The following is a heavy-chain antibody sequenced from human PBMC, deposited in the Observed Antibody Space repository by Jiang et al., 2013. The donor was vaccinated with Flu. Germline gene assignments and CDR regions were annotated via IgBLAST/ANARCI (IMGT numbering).Heavy chain of an antibody. V-gene: IGHV6-1*01. CDR1: GDSVSSNSAA. D-gene: IGHD2-2*01. J-gene: IGHJ6*01. Sequence: SQTLSLTCAISGDSVSSNSAAWNWIRQSPSRGLEWLGRTYYRSKWYNDYAVSVKSRITINPDTSKNQFSLQLNSVTPEDTAVYYCARDQLGYCSSTSCYSVFYGMDVWGKGPRSPSPQ. CDR2: TYYRSKWYN. CDR3: ARDQLGYCSSTSCYSVFYGMDV.